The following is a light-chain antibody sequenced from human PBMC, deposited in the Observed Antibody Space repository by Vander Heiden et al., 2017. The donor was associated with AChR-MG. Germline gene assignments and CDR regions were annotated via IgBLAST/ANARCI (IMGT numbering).Light chain of an antibody. CDR2: LVS. CDR1: QSLLHTNGYNY. Sequence: DIVMTQSPLSLPVTPGEPAPIACRSNQSLLHTNGYNYLDWYLQKPGQSPQLLIYLVSNRASGVPDRFSGSGSGTDFTLKISRVEAGDVGVYYCMQALQTPRAFGQGTKLEIK. V-gene: IGKV2-28*01. CDR3: MQALQTPRA. J-gene: IGKJ2*01.